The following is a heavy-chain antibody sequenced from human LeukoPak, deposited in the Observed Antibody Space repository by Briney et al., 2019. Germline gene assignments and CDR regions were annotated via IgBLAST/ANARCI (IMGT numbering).Heavy chain of an antibody. D-gene: IGHD1-26*01. J-gene: IGHJ4*02. CDR1: GGSITTTNF. CDR3: ARGRLSQFYFDY. CDR2: ISLAGRT. V-gene: IGHV4-4*02. Sequence: PSETLSLTCGVSGGSITTTNFWSWVRQPPGGGLEWIGEISLAGRTRYNPSLESRVTISIDKSKNHLYLNLDSVTAADTAVYYCARGRLSQFYFDYWGQGTLVTVSS.